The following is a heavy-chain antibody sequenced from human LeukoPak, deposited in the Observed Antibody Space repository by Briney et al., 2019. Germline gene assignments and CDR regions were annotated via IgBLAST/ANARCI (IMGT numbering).Heavy chain of an antibody. CDR3: ASTRLRYFDPTPFDY. D-gene: IGHD3-9*01. J-gene: IGHJ4*02. V-gene: IGHV3-30*14. Sequence: GTSLRLSCAASGFTFSSYAIHWVRQAPGKGLEWVAVISFDGTDAFYADSVKGRFTISRDNSKNTLYLQMNSLRAEDTAVYYCASTRLRYFDPTPFDYWGQGTLVTVSS. CDR2: ISFDGTDA. CDR1: GFTFSSYA.